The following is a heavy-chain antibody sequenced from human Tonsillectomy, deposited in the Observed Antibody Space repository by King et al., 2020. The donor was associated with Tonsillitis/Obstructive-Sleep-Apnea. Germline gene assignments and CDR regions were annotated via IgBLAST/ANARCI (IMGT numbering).Heavy chain of an antibody. D-gene: IGHD3-22*01. V-gene: IGHV5-10-1*03. Sequence: QLVQSGAEVKKPGESLRISSKGSGYSFTSYWISWVRQMPGKGLEWRGRIDPSDSYTNYSPSFQGHVTISADKSISTAYLQWSSLKASDTAMYYCVYDSSGYYYAFDYWGQGTLVTVSS. CDR1: GYSFTSYW. CDR2: IDPSDSYT. CDR3: VYDSSGYYYAFDY. J-gene: IGHJ4*02.